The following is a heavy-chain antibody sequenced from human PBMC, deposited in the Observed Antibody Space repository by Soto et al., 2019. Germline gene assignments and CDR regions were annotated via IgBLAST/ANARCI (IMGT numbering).Heavy chain of an antibody. CDR3: AKDLGGSGWYIDY. CDR2: ISYDGSNK. J-gene: IGHJ4*02. CDR1: GFTFSSYG. V-gene: IGHV3-30*18. D-gene: IGHD6-19*01. Sequence: GGSLRLSCAASGFTFSSYGMHWVRQAPGKGLEWVAVISYDGSNKYYADSVKGRFTISRDNSKNTLYLQMNSLRAEDTAVYYCAKDLGGSGWYIDYWGQGTLVTVSS.